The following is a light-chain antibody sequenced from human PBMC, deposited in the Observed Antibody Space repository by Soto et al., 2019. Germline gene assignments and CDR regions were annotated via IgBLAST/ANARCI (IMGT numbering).Light chain of an antibody. Sequence: QSALTQPRSGSGSPGQSVTISCTGTSDDVGGYNFVSWYRHHPGKAPKLIIYDVIKRPSGVPDRFSGSKSDNTASLTISWLQTEDEADYYCCSYAGSYTLLFGGGTKLTVL. CDR1: SDDVGGYNF. J-gene: IGLJ2*01. CDR2: DVI. V-gene: IGLV2-11*01. CDR3: CSYAGSYTLL.